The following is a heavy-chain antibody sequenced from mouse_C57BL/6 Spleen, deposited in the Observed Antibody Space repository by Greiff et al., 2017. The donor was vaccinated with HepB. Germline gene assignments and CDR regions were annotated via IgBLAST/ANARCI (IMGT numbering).Heavy chain of an antibody. Sequence: QVQLQQPGAELLKPGASVKMSCKASGYTFTSYWITWVKQRPGQGLEWIGDIYPGSGSTNYNEKFKSKATLTVDTSSSTAYMQLSSLTSEDSAVYYCARLKGSRNYAMDYWGQGTSVTVSS. V-gene: IGHV1-55*01. CDR3: ARLKGSRNYAMDY. J-gene: IGHJ4*01. CDR1: GYTFTSYW. CDR2: IYPGSGST. D-gene: IGHD1-1*01.